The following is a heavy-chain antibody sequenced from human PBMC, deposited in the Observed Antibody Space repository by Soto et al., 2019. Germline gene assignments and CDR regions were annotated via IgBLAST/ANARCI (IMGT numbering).Heavy chain of an antibody. CDR1: GGTFSSYA. J-gene: IGHJ4*02. D-gene: IGHD3-16*02. V-gene: IGHV1-69*01. CDR3: ARTPSMITFGGVIATFDY. Sequence: QVRLVQSGAEVKKPGSSVKVSCKASGGTFSSYAISWVRQAPGQGREWMGGIIPIFGTANYAQKFQGRVTITADESTSTAYMELSSLRSEDTAVYYCARTPSMITFGGVIATFDYWGQGTLVTVSS. CDR2: IIPIFGTA.